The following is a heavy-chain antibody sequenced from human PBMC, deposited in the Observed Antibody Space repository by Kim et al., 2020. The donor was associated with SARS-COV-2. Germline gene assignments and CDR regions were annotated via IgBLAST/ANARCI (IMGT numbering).Heavy chain of an antibody. J-gene: IGHJ4*02. D-gene: IGHD6-13*01. Sequence: YAQKLQGRVTMTTDTSTSTAYMELRSLRSDDTAVYYCARDLPEIAAAGNYWGQGTLVTVSS. CDR3: ARDLPEIAAAGNY. V-gene: IGHV1-18*01.